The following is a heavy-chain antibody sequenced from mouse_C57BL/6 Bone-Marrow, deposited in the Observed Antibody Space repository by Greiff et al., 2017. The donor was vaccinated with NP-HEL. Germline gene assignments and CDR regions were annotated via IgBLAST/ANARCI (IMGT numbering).Heavy chain of an antibody. CDR3: ARKYYYGSSYSAWFAY. J-gene: IGHJ3*01. D-gene: IGHD1-1*01. CDR1: GYTFTTYP. CDR2: FHHYNDDT. V-gene: IGHV1-47*01. Sequence: QVQLQQPGAELVKPGASVKMSCKASGYTFTTYPIEWMKQNHGKSLEWIGNFHHYNDDTKYNEKFKGKATLTVEKSSSTVYLELSRLKSDDSAVYYCARKYYYGSSYSAWFAYWGQGTLVTVSA.